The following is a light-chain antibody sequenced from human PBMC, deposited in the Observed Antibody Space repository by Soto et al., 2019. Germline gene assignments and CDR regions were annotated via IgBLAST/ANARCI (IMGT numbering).Light chain of an antibody. CDR3: QKYNNYST. V-gene: IGKV1-5*01. CDR1: QSVSSW. CDR2: DAS. J-gene: IGKJ4*01. Sequence: DIQMTQSPSTLSASVGDRVTITCRASQSVSSWLAWYQQKPGKAPKLLIYDASGLESGVPSRFSGSRSGTEFTLTISSLQPDDFATYYCQKYNNYSTFGGGTKVDIK.